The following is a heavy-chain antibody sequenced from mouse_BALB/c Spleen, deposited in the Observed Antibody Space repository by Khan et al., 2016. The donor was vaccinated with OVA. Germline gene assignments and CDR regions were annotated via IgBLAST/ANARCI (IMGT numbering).Heavy chain of an antibody. D-gene: IGHD2-10*01. CDR1: GYSFTNYG. J-gene: IGHJ4*01. V-gene: IGHV9-3-1*01. CDR2: INTYTGEP. CDR3: ARPPYFSFTLDY. Sequence: QIQLVQSGPELKKPGETVKISCKASGYSFTNYGMNWVKQSPGKALKWMGWINTYTGEPTYADEFKGRFAFSLETSANTAYLQINIHKNEDTATYFCARPPYFSFTLDYWGQGTSVTVSS.